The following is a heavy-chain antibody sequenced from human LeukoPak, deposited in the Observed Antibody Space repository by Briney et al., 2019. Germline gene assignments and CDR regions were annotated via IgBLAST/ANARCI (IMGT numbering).Heavy chain of an antibody. D-gene: IGHD3-22*01. CDR2: IYISGST. CDR3: ARRIPDYSDSIGYYGGPYFDS. CDR1: SGSISSYY. V-gene: IGHV4-4*07. J-gene: IGHJ4*02. Sequence: SETLSLTCTGSSGSISSYYWSWIRQPAGMGLEGIGRIYISGSTNSNPSLKSGVTMAVDTSKNAFSLKLSLVTTEAPVLYYGARRIPDYSDSIGYYGGPYFDSWGQGALVTASS.